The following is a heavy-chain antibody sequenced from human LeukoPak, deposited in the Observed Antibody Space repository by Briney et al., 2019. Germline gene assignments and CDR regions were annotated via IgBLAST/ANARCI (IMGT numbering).Heavy chain of an antibody. J-gene: IGHJ5*02. CDR1: GYTLTDYH. CDR3: ARDRAYDHSGHPMFGP. D-gene: IGHD3-22*01. V-gene: IGHV1-2*02. Sequence: ASVKVSCKASGYTLTDYHIQWVRQAPGQGLEWMGTLNPNTGATTYAQKFRGRITMTRDTSINTAYMELTGLTSDDTGVYFCARDRAYDHSGHPMFGPWGQGTLVFVSP. CDR2: LNPNTGAT.